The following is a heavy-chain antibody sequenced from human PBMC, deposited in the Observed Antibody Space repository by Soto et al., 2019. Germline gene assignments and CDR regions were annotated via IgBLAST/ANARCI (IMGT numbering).Heavy chain of an antibody. V-gene: IGHV4-59*08. CDR2: IYYSGST. CDR1: GGAISSYY. J-gene: IGHJ4*02. Sequence: SETLSPTCTVAGGAISSYYWSWIRQPPGKELEWIGYIYYSGSTNYNPSLKSRVTISVDTSKNQFSLKLSSVTAADTAVYYCARRYGPGFDYWGQGTLVTVSS. CDR3: ARRYGPGFDY. D-gene: IGHD5-18*01.